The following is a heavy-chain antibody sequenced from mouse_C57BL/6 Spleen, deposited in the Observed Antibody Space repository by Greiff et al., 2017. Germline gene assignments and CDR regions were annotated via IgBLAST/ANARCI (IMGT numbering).Heavy chain of an antibody. J-gene: IGHJ2*01. V-gene: IGHV1-54*01. CDR2: INPGSGGT. CDR3: AREIGLGHFDY. CDR1: GYAFTNYL. Sequence: QVQLKQSGAELVRPGTSVKVSCKASGYAFTNYLIEWVKQRPGQGLEWIGVINPGSGGTNYNEKFKGKATLTADKSSSTAYMQLSSLTSEDSAVYFCAREIGLGHFDYWGQGTTRTVSS.